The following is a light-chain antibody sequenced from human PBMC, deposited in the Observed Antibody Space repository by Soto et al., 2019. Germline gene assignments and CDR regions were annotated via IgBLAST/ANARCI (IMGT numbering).Light chain of an antibody. CDR3: QQYGSSPRIT. J-gene: IGKJ5*01. CDR2: GAS. V-gene: IGKV3-20*01. Sequence: EIVVTQSPGTLSLSPGERATLSCRASQSVSSSYLAWYQQKPGQAPRLLIYGASSRATGIPDRFSGSGSGTDFTLTISRLEPEDFAVYYCQQYGSSPRITFGQRTRLEI. CDR1: QSVSSSY.